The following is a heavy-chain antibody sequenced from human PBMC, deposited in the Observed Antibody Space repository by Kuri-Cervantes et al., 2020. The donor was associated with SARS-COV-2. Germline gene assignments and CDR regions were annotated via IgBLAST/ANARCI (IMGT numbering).Heavy chain of an antibody. CDR2: IYHSGST. V-gene: IGHV4-30-2*01. J-gene: IGHJ5*02. CDR3: ARGLGRFDP. CDR1: GGSISSGGYS. D-gene: IGHD1-26*01. Sequence: SQTLSLTCAVSGGSISSGGYSWSWIRRPPGKGLEWIGYIYHSGSTYYNPSLKSRVTISVDRSKNQFSLKLSSVTAADTAVYYCARGLGRFDPWGQGTLVTVSS.